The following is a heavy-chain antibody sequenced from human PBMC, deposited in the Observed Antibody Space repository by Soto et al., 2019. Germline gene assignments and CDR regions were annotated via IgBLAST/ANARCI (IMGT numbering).Heavy chain of an antibody. CDR3: ARYHGWYYDFWSGYPNVPYMDV. D-gene: IGHD3-3*01. J-gene: IGHJ6*03. Sequence: ASVKVSCKSSGYTFTSYGISWVGQAPGQGLERMRWISASNGNTKYEKKLQGRVTMTTDTSTSTAYMVLRSLRSDDTAVYYCARYHGWYYDFWSGYPNVPYMDVWGKGTTVTVSS. CDR1: GYTFTSYG. CDR2: ISASNGNT. V-gene: IGHV1-18*01.